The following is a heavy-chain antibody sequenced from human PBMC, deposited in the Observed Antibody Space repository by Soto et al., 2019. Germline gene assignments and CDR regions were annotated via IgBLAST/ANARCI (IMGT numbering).Heavy chain of an antibody. CDR1: GASTVSHYH. V-gene: IGHV4-31*02. CDR2: IFNSGTT. D-gene: IGHD1-26*01. J-gene: IGHJ4*02. Sequence: LSLTCSVSGASTVSHYHWTWIRQPPGKGLEWMGYIFNSGTTFYNPSLTSRLSISMDTSGNHFSLELRSVTAADTAVYYCALALGPTTGLDYWGQGTQVTVSS. CDR3: ALALGPTTGLDY.